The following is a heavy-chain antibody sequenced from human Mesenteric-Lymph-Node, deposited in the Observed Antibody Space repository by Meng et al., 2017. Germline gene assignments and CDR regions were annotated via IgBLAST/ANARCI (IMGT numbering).Heavy chain of an antibody. V-gene: IGHV4-59*01. CDR3: ARAVGGSYSRGYYFDY. Sequence: GSLRLSCTVSGGSISSYYWSWIRQPPGKGLEWIGYIYYSGSTNYNPSLKSRVTISVDTSKNQFSLNLTSVTAADTAVYYCARAVGGSYSRGYYFDYWGQGTLVTVSS. CDR2: IYYSGST. J-gene: IGHJ4*02. CDR1: GGSISSYY. D-gene: IGHD1-26*01.